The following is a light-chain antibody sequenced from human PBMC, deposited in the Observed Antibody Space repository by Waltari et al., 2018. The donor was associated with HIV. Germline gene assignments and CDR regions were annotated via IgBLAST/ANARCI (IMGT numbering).Light chain of an antibody. CDR2: AAS. V-gene: IGKV3-15*01. J-gene: IGKJ1*01. Sequence: EIVMTQSPATLSVSPGERGTLSCRASQSVSRNLAWYQQKPGQAPRLLIYAASTRATGIPARFSGSGSETEFTLTISSLQSEDFGVYYCQQYDHWPRGFGQGTKVEIK. CDR3: QQYDHWPRG. CDR1: QSVSRN.